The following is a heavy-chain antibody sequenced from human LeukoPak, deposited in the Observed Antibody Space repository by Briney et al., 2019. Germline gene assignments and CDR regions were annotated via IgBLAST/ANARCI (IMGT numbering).Heavy chain of an antibody. CDR3: AKDRPLYSSGWLFDY. CDR2: ISYDGCNK. Sequence: GSSLRLSCAASGFTFSSYGMHWVRQAPGKGLEWVAVISYDGCNKYYADSVKGRYTISRDNSKNTLYLQMNSLRAEDTAVYYCAKDRPLYSSGWLFDYWGQGTLVTVS. V-gene: IGHV3-30*18. D-gene: IGHD6-19*01. CDR1: GFTFSSYG. J-gene: IGHJ4*02.